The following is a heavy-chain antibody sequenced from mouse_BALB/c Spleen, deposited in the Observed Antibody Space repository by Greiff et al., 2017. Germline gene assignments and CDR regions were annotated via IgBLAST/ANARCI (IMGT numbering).Heavy chain of an antibody. V-gene: IGHV5-6-5*01. Sequence: EVQVVESGGGLVKPGGSLKLSCAASGFTFSSYAMSWVRQTPEKRLEWVASISSGGSTYYPDSVKGRFTISRDNARNILYLQMSSLRSEDTAMYYCARGDGYYSYWYFDVWGAGTTVTVSS. CDR3: ARGDGYYSYWYFDV. CDR2: ISSGGST. CDR1: GFTFSSYA. J-gene: IGHJ1*01. D-gene: IGHD2-3*01.